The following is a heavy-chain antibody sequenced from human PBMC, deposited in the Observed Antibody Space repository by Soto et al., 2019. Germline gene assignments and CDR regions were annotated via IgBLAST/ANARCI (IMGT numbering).Heavy chain of an antibody. CDR1: GFTFSDYY. CDR2: ISSSGSTI. V-gene: IGHV3-11*01. D-gene: IGHD3-22*01. Sequence: GSLRLSCAASGFTFSDYYMSWIRQAPGKGLEWVSYISSSGSTIYYADSVKGRFTISRDNAKNSLYLQMNSLRAEDTAVYYCARDLSNSRGGYHLHFDYWGQGTLVTVSS. CDR3: ARDLSNSRGGYHLHFDY. J-gene: IGHJ4*02.